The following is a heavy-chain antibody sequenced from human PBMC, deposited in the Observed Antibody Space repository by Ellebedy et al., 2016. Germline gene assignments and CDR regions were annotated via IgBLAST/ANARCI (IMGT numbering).Heavy chain of an antibody. D-gene: IGHD4-17*01. CDR1: GFTFSSYV. CDR3: AKYRDDYGDYVFDY. Sequence: ETLSLTXAASGFTFSSYVMSWVRQAPGEGLEWVSTISRSGDYTYYADSVKGRFTISRDNSKNTLYLQMGSLKAEDTAVYYCAKYRDDYGDYVFDYWGQGTLVTVSS. CDR2: ISRSGDYT. V-gene: IGHV3-23*01. J-gene: IGHJ4*02.